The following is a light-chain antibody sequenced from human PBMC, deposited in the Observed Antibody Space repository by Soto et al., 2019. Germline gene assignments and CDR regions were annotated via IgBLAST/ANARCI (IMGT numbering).Light chain of an antibody. CDR1: QSVRNY. V-gene: IGKV3D-15*01. Sequence: VLTQSPGTLSLSPGERATLSCRASQSVRNYLARYQQKVGQTPRLLIHGASTRATGIAARFSGSGSGTEFTLTISGLQSEDFATYYCQQYNNWPVTFGGGTKVDIK. CDR2: GAS. CDR3: QQYNNWPVT. J-gene: IGKJ4*01.